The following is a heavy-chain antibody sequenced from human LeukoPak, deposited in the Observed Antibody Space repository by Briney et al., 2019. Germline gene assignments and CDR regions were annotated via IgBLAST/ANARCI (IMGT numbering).Heavy chain of an antibody. CDR2: INHSGST. CDR3: AREEDSSTIRSSHGMDV. CDR1: GGSFSGYY. Sequence: SETLSLTCAVYGGSFSGYYWSWIRQPPGKGLEWIGEINHSGSTNYNPSLKSRVTISVDTSKNQFSLKLSSVTAADTAVYYCAREEDSSTIRSSHGMDVWGQGTTVTVSS. V-gene: IGHV4-34*01. D-gene: IGHD6-6*01. J-gene: IGHJ6*02.